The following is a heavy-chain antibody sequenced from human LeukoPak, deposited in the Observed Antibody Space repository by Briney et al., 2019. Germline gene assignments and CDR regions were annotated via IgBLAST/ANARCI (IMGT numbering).Heavy chain of an antibody. CDR2: ISGRGGYT. J-gene: IGHJ4*02. CDR3: AKDYTSGWYLDY. D-gene: IGHD6-19*01. Sequence: PGGSLKLSCAASGFTFSSYAMSWVRQAPGKGLEWVSDISGRGGYTYYADSVKGRFTISRDNSKNTLYLQMNSLRAVDTAVYYCAKDYTSGWYLDYWGQGTLVTVSS. CDR1: GFTFSSYA. V-gene: IGHV3-23*01.